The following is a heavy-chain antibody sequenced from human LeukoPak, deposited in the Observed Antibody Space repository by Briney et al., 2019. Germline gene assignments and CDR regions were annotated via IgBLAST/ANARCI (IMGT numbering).Heavy chain of an antibody. CDR2: IYYSGST. Sequence: SETLSLTCTVSGGSISSHYWSWIRQPPGKGLEWIGYIYYSGSTNYNPSLKSRVTISVDTSKNQFSLKLSSVTAADTAVYYCARVQPGYYYDSSGYSPIRYYYYYYIDVWGKGTTVTVSS. D-gene: IGHD3-22*01. CDR3: ARVQPGYYYDSSGYSPIRYYYYYYIDV. J-gene: IGHJ6*03. V-gene: IGHV4-59*11. CDR1: GGSISSHY.